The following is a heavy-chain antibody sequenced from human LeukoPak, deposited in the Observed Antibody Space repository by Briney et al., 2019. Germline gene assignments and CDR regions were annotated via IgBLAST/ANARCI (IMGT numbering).Heavy chain of an antibody. CDR1: GGSISSGSYY. CDR3: ARSGCSSTSCYQADY. J-gene: IGHJ4*02. Sequence: SETLSLTCTVSGGSISSGSYYWSWIRQPAGKGLEWIGRIYTSGSTNYNPSLKSRVTISVDTSKNQFSLKLSSVTAADTAVYYCARSGCSSTSCYQADYWGQGTLVTVSS. V-gene: IGHV4-61*02. D-gene: IGHD2-2*01. CDR2: IYTSGST.